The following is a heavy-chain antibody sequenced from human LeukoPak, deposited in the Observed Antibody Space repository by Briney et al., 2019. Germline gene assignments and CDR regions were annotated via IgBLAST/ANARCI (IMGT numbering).Heavy chain of an antibody. D-gene: IGHD3-22*01. Sequence: SDTLSLTCTVSGGSISSYYWNWIRQPAGKGLEWIGRIYTTGSTHYNPSLESRVTMSVDTSKNQFSLRLSSVTAADTAVYYCARHFADSSGFYLIDYWGQGTLVTVSS. V-gene: IGHV4-4*07. CDR1: GGSISSYY. CDR3: ARHFADSSGFYLIDY. CDR2: IYTTGST. J-gene: IGHJ4*02.